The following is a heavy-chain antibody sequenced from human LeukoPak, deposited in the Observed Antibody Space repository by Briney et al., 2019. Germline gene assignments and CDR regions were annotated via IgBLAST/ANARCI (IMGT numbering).Heavy chain of an antibody. Sequence: PSETLSLTCTVSGGSISGYYWSWIRQPAGKGLEWIGRIYTSGSTNYNPSLKSRVTMSVDTSKNQFSLKLSSVTAADTAVYYCASSPLPYDFWSGYSPLYYYGMDVWGQGTTVTVSS. CDR1: GGSISGYY. CDR2: IYTSGST. V-gene: IGHV4-4*07. CDR3: ASSPLPYDFWSGYSPLYYYGMDV. J-gene: IGHJ6*02. D-gene: IGHD3-3*01.